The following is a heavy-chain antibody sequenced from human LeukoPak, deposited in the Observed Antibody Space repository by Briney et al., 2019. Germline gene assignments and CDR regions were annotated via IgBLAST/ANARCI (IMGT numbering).Heavy chain of an antibody. J-gene: IGHJ4*02. D-gene: IGHD5-12*01. CDR1: GFTFSSYS. Sequence: GGSLRLSCAASGFTFSSYSMNWVRQAPGKGLEWVSSISSTSTFLYYADSVKGRFTISRDNSKNTLYLQMNSLRAEDTAVYYCARVDIVATFSGGGHFDYWGQGTLVTVSS. CDR2: ISSTSTFL. CDR3: ARVDIVATFSGGGHFDY. V-gene: IGHV3-21*01.